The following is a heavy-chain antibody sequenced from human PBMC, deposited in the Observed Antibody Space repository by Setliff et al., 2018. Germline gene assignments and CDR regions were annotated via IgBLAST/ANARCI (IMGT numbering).Heavy chain of an antibody. D-gene: IGHD6-13*01. CDR3: TTDSGSYGYNYFDY. CDR2: IKSKADGGTA. Sequence: PGGSLRLSCAASGFTFSDAWMNWVRQAPGKGLEWVGRIKSKADGGTADFAAPVKGRFTISRDDSKNTLYLQMNSLKTEDTDVYYCTTDSGSYGYNYFDYWGQGTLVTVSS. V-gene: IGHV3-15*01. J-gene: IGHJ4*02. CDR1: GFTFSDAW.